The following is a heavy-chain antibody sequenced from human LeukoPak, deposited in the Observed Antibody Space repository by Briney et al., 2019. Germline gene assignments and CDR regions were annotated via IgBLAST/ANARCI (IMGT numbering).Heavy chain of an antibody. CDR2: INPRGGST. CDR1: GYIFTSYY. V-gene: IGHV1-46*01. D-gene: IGHD3-22*01. Sequence: GASVKVSCKASGYIFTSYYMRWVRQAPGQGLEWMGIINPRGGSTSYAQKFQGRVTMTRDTSTTTVYMELSSLRSEDTAVYYCARDPTDSSHYYYLGMDVWGQGTTVTVSS. J-gene: IGHJ6*02. CDR3: ARDPTDSSHYYYLGMDV.